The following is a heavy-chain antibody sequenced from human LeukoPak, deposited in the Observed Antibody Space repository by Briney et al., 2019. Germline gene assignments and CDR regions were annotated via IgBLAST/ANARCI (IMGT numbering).Heavy chain of an antibody. D-gene: IGHD2-8*02. V-gene: IGHV3-21*04. Sequence: PGGSLRLSCAGSGFTFSNYSINWVRQAPGKGLEWVSSISPSSHYIYYADSVRGRFTISRDNAKNSLYLQMNSLRDEDTAVYYCARDRHTGMVYYYYYMDVWGTGTTVTVSS. J-gene: IGHJ6*03. CDR2: ISPSSHYI. CDR3: ARDRHTGMVYYYYYMDV. CDR1: GFTFSNYS.